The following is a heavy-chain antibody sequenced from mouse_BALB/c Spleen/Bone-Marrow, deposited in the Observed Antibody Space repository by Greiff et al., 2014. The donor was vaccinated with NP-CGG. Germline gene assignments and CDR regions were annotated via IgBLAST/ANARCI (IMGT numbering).Heavy chain of an antibody. D-gene: IGHD3-2*01. Sequence: VQLQQSGAELVKPGASVKLSCTSSGFSIRDTYIHWVKQRPEQGLEWIGKIDPAKDNTEYDPKFQGKATITADTPSNTAYLQLSSLTSEDTAVYYCARGVRQLGLPFWGQGTLVTVST. V-gene: IGHV14-3*02. J-gene: IGHJ3*01. CDR1: GFSIRDTY. CDR2: IDPAKDNT. CDR3: ARGVRQLGLPF.